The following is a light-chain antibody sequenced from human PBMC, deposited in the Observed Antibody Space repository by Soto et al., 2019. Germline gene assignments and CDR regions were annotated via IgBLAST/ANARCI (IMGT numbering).Light chain of an antibody. V-gene: IGKV1-39*01. Sequence: DIQMTQSPSSLSASVGDRVTITCRASQSITTYLNWYRQKPGKAPKLLIYAASSLQSGVPSRFSGSGSETEFTLSISSLQTEDFATYFCQQIYSAHLTFGGGTKVEIK. J-gene: IGKJ4*01. CDR3: QQIYSAHLT. CDR2: AAS. CDR1: QSITTY.